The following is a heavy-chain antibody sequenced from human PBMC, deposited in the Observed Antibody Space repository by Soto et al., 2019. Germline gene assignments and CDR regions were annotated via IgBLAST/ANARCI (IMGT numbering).Heavy chain of an antibody. CDR1: GFTFSSYG. CDR2: IYYEGSQK. D-gene: IGHD6-6*01. CDR3: ARVGGKYSLSGFFGLDL. Sequence: QEQLVESGGGVVQPGKSLRLSCAASGFTFSSYGVHWVRQTPGKGLEWLAVIYYEGSQKYNADSAKGRFTVSRDNLKNTFYLQMNNLRVEDTARYYCARVGGKYSLSGFFGLDLWGQGTTVVVSS. J-gene: IGHJ6*02. V-gene: IGHV3-33*01.